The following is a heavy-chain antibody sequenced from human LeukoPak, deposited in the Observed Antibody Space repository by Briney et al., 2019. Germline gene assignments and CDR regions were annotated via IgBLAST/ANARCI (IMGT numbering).Heavy chain of an antibody. CDR2: INPNSGGT. CDR1: GYTFTGYN. V-gene: IGHV1-2*02. CDR3: VRGLDMG. Sequence: PGESLKISCKASGYTFTGYNMHWVRQAPGQGLEWMGWINPNSGGTNFAQKFQGRVTMTRDTSISTAYMELSRLRSDDTAVYYCVRGLDMGWGQGTLVTVSS. D-gene: IGHD2-2*03. J-gene: IGHJ4*02.